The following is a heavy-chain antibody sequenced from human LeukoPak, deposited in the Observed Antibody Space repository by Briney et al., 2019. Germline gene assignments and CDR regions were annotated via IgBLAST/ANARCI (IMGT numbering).Heavy chain of an antibody. CDR2: ISWNSGSI. J-gene: IGHJ4*02. CDR3: ASIVATIS. Sequence: GGSLRLSCAASGFTFDDYAMHWVRQAPGKGLEWVSGISWNSGSIGYADSVKGRFTISRDNAKNTLYPQMNSLRAEDTAVYYCASIVATISWGQGTLVTVSS. V-gene: IGHV3-9*01. D-gene: IGHD5-12*01. CDR1: GFTFDDYA.